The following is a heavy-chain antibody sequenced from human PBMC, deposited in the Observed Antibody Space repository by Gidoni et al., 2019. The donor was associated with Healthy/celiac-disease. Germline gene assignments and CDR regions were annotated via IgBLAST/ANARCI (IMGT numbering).Heavy chain of an antibody. CDR3: AKDVYSGSYPPTFNYYYGMDV. CDR2: ISYDGSNK. V-gene: IGHV3-30*18. CDR1: SSYG. D-gene: IGHD1-26*01. J-gene: IGHJ6*02. Sequence: SSYGMHWVRQAPGKGLEWVAVISYDGSNKYYADSVKGRFTISRDNSKNTLYLQMNSLRAEDTAVYYCAKDVYSGSYPPTFNYYYGMDVWGQGTTVTVSS.